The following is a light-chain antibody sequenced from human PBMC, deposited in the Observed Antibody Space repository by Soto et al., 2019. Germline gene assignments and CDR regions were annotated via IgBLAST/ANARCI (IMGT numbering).Light chain of an antibody. Sequence: QSALTQPASVSGSPGQSITISCTGTNSDVGSYKFVSWYQQHPGEVPKLIIYEATKRPSGLSNRFSGSKSGNTASLTISGLQAEDEADYYCCSFAGGGATWVFGRGTKPTVL. CDR3: CSFAGGGATWV. CDR1: NSDVGSYKF. J-gene: IGLJ3*02. CDR2: EAT. V-gene: IGLV2-23*01.